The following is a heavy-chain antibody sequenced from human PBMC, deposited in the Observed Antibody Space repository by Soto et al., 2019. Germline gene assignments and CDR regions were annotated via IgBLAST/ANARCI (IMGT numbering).Heavy chain of an antibody. D-gene: IGHD2-15*01. CDR3: ARGGWLLPSRDY. V-gene: IGHV4-31*03. CDR2: IDYSGST. J-gene: IGHJ4*02. Sequence: QVQLQESGPGLVKPSQTLSLTCTVSGGSISSGGYYWSWIRQHPGKGLEWIGYIDYSGSTYYNPSLKSRVTISVDTSKNQFSLKLSSVTAADTAVYYCARGGWLLPSRDYWGQGTLVTVSS. CDR1: GGSISSGGYY.